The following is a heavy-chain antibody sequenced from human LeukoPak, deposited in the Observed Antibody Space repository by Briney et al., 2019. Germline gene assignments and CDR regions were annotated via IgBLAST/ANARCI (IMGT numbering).Heavy chain of an antibody. J-gene: IGHJ4*02. CDR2: IYHSGST. CDR3: ARGYGYVDY. CDR1: GGSISSGGYS. Sequence: SATLSLTCAVSGGSISSGGYSWSWIRQPPGKGLEWIGYIYHSGSTYYNPSLKSRVTISVDRSKNQFSLKLSSVTAADTAVYYCARGYGYVDYWGQGTLVTVSS. V-gene: IGHV4-30-2*01. D-gene: IGHD3-16*01.